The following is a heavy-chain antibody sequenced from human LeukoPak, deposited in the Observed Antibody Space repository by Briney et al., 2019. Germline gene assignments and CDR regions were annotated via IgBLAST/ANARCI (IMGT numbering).Heavy chain of an antibody. CDR2: ISPYNGDT. CDR1: GYPFTSYG. D-gene: IGHD3-3*01. CDR3: ARGFGRFLEWLLY. V-gene: IGHV1-18*01. Sequence: ASVKVSCKASGYPFTSYGISWVRQAPGQGLEWMGWISPYNGDTNYEQKFQGRVTMTRNTSISTAYMELSSLRSEDTAVYYCARGFGRFLEWLLYWGQGTLVTVSS. J-gene: IGHJ4*02.